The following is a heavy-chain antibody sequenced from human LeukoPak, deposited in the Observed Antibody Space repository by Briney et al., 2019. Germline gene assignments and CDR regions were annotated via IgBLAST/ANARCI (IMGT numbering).Heavy chain of an antibody. Sequence: SETLSLTCTVSGDSIGSFYWSWIRQPPGKGLEWIGNIYYSGNTNYNPSLKSRVTISVDTSKNQFSLKLTSVTAADTAIYYCARPARYCSGGSCWGSWGQGTLVTVSS. V-gene: IGHV4-59*01. CDR2: IYYSGNT. CDR3: ARPARYCSGGSCWGS. CDR1: GDSIGSFY. D-gene: IGHD2-15*01. J-gene: IGHJ5*02.